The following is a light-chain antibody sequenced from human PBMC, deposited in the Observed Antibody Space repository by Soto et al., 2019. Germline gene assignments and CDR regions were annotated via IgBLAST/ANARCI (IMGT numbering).Light chain of an antibody. V-gene: IGKV1-39*01. CDR1: QSISSY. Sequence: DIHLPKSPLYLSASVGEVVTSVCRSSQSISSYLNWYQQKPGKAPKLLIYAASTLQSGVPSRFSGSGSGTDFTLTISSLQPEDFANYYCQQSYSTPALTCGRGTTGDIK. CDR2: AAS. CDR3: QQSYSTPALT. J-gene: IGKJ4*01.